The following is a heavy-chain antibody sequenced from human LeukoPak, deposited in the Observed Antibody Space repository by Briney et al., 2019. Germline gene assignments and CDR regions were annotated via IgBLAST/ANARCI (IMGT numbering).Heavy chain of an antibody. J-gene: IGHJ4*02. D-gene: IGHD4-17*01. CDR1: DDDIIMYNW. CDR2: MSRAGYS. CDR3: ATRNADSFYFDY. V-gene: IGHV4/OR15-8*02. Sequence: SETLSLTFDVSDDDIIMYNWWSWVRQSPGKGLEWIGEMSRAGYSNFNPSLRSRATISIDTSGSAVSLTLRSVTAADTAVYFCATRNADSFYFDYWGRGTLVTVSS.